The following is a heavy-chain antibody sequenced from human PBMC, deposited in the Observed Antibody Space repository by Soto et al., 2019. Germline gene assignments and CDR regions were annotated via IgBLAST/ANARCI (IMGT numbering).Heavy chain of an antibody. CDR1: GFTFTNYA. Sequence: PGGSLRLSCAASGFTFTNYALHWVRQAPGKGLEWVSSISGGGTGTYSADAVKGRFTISSDKSRNTVYLQMSSLRAEDTAVYYCAKGHYYDNVGNWVGHHAFDYCGPGNRVTF. V-gene: IGHV3-23*01. CDR2: ISGGGTGT. CDR3: AKGHYYDNVGNWVGHHAFDY. D-gene: IGHD3-22*01. J-gene: IGHJ4*02.